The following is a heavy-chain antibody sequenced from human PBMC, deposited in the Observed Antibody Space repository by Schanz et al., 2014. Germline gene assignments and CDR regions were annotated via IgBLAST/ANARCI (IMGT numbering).Heavy chain of an antibody. CDR2: VSSDGNND. D-gene: IGHD3-10*01. V-gene: IGHV3-30*18. CDR3: AKQHIVRGVIYLNWFDS. Sequence: VQLVESGGGVVQPGRSLRLSCAASGFTFSTHAMHWVRQAPGKGLEWVALVSSDGNNDYYTDSVKGRFTISRDNSKNTVHLQMNSLRAEDTAVYYCAKQHIVRGVIYLNWFDSSGQGTLVTVSS. CDR1: GFTFSTHA. J-gene: IGHJ5*01.